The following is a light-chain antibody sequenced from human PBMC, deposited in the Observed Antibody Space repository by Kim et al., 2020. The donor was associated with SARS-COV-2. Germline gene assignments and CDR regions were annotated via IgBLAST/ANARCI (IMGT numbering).Light chain of an antibody. Sequence: APGRAARITCGGNNIETKSVHWYQQKPGQAPVLAIYYDTDRPSGIPERFSGSNSGNTATLTISRVEGGDEADYYCQVWDSTSDHWVFGGGTQLTVL. CDR3: QVWDSTSDHWV. CDR1: NIETKS. CDR2: YDT. J-gene: IGLJ3*02. V-gene: IGLV3-21*04.